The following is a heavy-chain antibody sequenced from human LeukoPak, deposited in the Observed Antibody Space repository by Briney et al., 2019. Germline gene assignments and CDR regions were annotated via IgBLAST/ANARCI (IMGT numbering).Heavy chain of an antibody. V-gene: IGHV3-30-3*01. Sequence: QSGGSLRLSCAASGFTFSSYAMHWVRQAPGKGLEWVAVISYDGSNKYYADSVKGRFTISRDNSKNTLYLQMNSLRAEDTAVYYCARNPVDYGSNSYFDYWGQGTLLTVSS. CDR2: ISYDGSNK. D-gene: IGHD4-23*01. CDR3: ARNPVDYGSNSYFDY. J-gene: IGHJ4*02. CDR1: GFTFSSYA.